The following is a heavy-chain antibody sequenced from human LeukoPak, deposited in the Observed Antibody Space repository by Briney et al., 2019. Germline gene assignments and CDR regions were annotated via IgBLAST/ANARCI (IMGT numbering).Heavy chain of an antibody. J-gene: IGHJ4*02. D-gene: IGHD4-17*01. V-gene: IGHV4-34*01. CDR3: ASRCGYGDYRFDY. CDR2: INHSGST. Sequence: KSSETLSLTCAVYGGSFSGYYWSWIRQPPGKGLEWIGEINHSGSTNYNPSLKSRVTISVDTSKNQFSLKLSSVTAADTAVYYCASRCGYGDYRFDYWGQGTLVTVSS. CDR1: GGSFSGYY.